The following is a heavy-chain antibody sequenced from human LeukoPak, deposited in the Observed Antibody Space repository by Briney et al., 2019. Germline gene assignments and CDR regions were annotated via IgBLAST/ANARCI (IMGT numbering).Heavy chain of an antibody. CDR1: GFTFSSYS. J-gene: IGHJ6*03. D-gene: IGHD2/OR15-2a*01. Sequence: GGSLRLSCAASGFTFSSYSMNWVRQAPGKGLEWVSSISSSSSYIYYADSVKGRFTISGDNAKNSLYLQMNSLRAEDTAVYYCARWVSSYYYMDVWGKGTTVTVSS. CDR3: ARWVSSYYYMDV. V-gene: IGHV3-21*01. CDR2: ISSSSSYI.